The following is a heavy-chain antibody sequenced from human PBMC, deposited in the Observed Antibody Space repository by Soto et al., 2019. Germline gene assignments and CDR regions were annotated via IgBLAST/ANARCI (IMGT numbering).Heavy chain of an antibody. CDR3: AREGNLGRWIQPLDS. J-gene: IGHJ4*02. D-gene: IGHD2-2*03. CDR1: GDSISSDS. CDR2: IHYNGNT. Sequence: SETLPLTCTVSGDSISSDSWSWILQPPGKGLEWIGNIHYNGNTKYSPSLKSRVTMSVDTSKNHFSLKLISVTTADTAVYFCAREGNLGRWIQPLDSWGQGTLVTVS. V-gene: IGHV4-59*01.